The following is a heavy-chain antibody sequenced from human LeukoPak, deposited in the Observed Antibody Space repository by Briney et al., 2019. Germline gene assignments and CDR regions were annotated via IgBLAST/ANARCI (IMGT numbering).Heavy chain of an antibody. V-gene: IGHV3-23*01. CDR1: GFTFSSYA. CDR3: AKSPALRPITIFGVVIRWDY. D-gene: IGHD3-3*01. J-gene: IGHJ4*02. Sequence: GGSLRLSCAASGFTFSSYAMSWVRQAPGKGLEWVSAISGSGGSTYYADSVKGRFTISRDNSKNTLYLQMNSLRAEDTAVYYCAKSPALRPITIFGVVIRWDYWGQGTLVTVSS. CDR2: ISGSGGST.